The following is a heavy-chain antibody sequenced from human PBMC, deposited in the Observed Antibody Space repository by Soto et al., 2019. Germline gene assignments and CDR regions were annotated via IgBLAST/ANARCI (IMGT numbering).Heavy chain of an antibody. Sequence: QVQLLQSGAEVKKPGASVKVSCKASGYTFTSYGISWVRQAPGQGLECMGWISAYNGNTNYAQKLQGRVTMTTDTSTSTAYRELRSLRSDDTAVYYCARESSSRCQDYWGQGTLVTVSS. CDR1: GYTFTSYG. CDR2: ISAYNGNT. D-gene: IGHD6-13*01. J-gene: IGHJ4*02. CDR3: ARESSSRCQDY. V-gene: IGHV1-18*01.